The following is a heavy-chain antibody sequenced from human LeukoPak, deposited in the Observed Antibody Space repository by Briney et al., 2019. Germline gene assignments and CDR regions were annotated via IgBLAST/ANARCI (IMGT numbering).Heavy chain of an antibody. J-gene: IGHJ4*02. D-gene: IGHD7-27*01. CDR3: TRGASDYWGENYFDY. CDR2: MNPNSGTV. CDR1: GYSFTNYD. V-gene: IGHV1-8*01. Sequence: ASVKVSCKASGYSFTNYDINWVRQATGHGLEWMGWMNPNSGTVGYAQKFQGRVTMTRNASISAAYMALSSLTSEDAAVYYCTRGASDYWGENYFDYWGQGSLVTVSS.